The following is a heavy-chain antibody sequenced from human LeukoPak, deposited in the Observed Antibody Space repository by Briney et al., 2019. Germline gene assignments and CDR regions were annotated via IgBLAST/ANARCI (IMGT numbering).Heavy chain of an antibody. Sequence: GGSLRLSCAASGFTFSSYEMNWVRQAPGKGLVWVSRINSGGSNTNYADSVKGRFSISRDNAKNTLYLQMNSLRAEDTAVYYCARGGSGSGWSPYWGQGTLVTVSS. CDR3: ARGGSGSGWSPY. V-gene: IGHV3-74*01. D-gene: IGHD6-19*01. CDR2: INSGGSNT. CDR1: GFTFSSYE. J-gene: IGHJ4*02.